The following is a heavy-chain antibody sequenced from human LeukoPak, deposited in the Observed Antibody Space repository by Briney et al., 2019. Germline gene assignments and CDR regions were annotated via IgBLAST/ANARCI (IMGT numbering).Heavy chain of an antibody. V-gene: IGHV3-7*04. Sequence: GGSLRLSCAASGFSFRAAWMTWVRQAPGKGLEWVANIKQDGSEQYYVDSVKGRFTISRDNAKNSLYLQMNTLRAEDTAVYYCARGIASGIDFFDPWGQGTLVTVSS. CDR3: ARGIASGIDFFDP. CDR1: GFSFRAAW. D-gene: IGHD6-13*01. CDR2: IKQDGSEQ. J-gene: IGHJ5*02.